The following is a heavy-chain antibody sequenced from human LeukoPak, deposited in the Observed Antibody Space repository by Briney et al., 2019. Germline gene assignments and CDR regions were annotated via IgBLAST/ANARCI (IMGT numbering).Heavy chain of an antibody. V-gene: IGHV4-59*01. J-gene: IGHJ4*02. D-gene: IGHD6-19*01. Sequence: SETLSLTCTVSGGSISSYYWSWIRQPPGKGLEWIGYIYYSGSTNYNPSLKSRVTISVDTSKNQFSLKLSSVTAADTAVYYCAREVSSGWYYFDYWGPGTLVTVSS. CDR2: IYYSGST. CDR3: AREVSSGWYYFDY. CDR1: GGSISSYY.